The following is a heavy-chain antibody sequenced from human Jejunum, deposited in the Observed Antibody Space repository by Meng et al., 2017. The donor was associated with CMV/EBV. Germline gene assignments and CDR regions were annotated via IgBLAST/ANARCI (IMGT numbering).Heavy chain of an antibody. Sequence: AQLVQAGAGVKKPGSSVKVACKTSGGSFSTHTFSWVRQAPGQGLEWMGGLIAVFDKTKAAPRFQDRVTFTADESTSTAYMELSSLTFDDTAVYFCARGRRNEPLFDNWGQGTLVTVSS. D-gene: IGHD1-14*01. CDR1: GGSFSTHT. V-gene: IGHV1-69*13. CDR3: ARGRRNEPLFDN. CDR2: LIAVFDKT. J-gene: IGHJ4*02.